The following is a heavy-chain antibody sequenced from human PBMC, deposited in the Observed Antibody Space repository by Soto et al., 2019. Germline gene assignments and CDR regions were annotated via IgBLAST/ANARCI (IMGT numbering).Heavy chain of an antibody. J-gene: IGHJ6*02. CDR1: GDSISGGGYY. Sequence: QVLLQESGPGLVKPSQTLSLTCNVSGDSISGGGYYWAWIRQRPGKGLEWIGCVYHSGGAHYNPSLQSRAVISVDKAKNQFSLSLASVTTADTAVYYCARDNHITVNAANVPFGMDVWGQGAAVTVS. CDR3: ARDNHITVNAANVPFGMDV. V-gene: IGHV4-31*03. D-gene: IGHD4-17*01. CDR2: VYHSGGA.